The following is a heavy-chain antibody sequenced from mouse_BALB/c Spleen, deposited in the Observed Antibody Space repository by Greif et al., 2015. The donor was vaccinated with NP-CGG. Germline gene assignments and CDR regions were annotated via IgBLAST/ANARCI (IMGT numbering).Heavy chain of an antibody. Sequence: VQLQQSGAELAKPGASVKMSCKASGYTFTSYWMHWVKQRPGQGLEWIGYINPSTGYTEYNQKFKDKATLTADKSSXTAYMQLSSLTSEDSAVYYCARRDSSGYGYWGRGTTLTVSS. V-gene: IGHV1-7*01. CDR3: ARRDSSGYGY. CDR1: GYTFTSYW. CDR2: INPSTGYT. J-gene: IGHJ2*01. D-gene: IGHD3-2*01.